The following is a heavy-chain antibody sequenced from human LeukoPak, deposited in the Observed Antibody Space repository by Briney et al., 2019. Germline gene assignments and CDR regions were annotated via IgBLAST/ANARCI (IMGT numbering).Heavy chain of an antibody. J-gene: IGHJ4*02. CDR1: GGSISSYY. CDR3: ARDIAEELPYSYYFDY. CDR2: IYYSGST. Sequence: PSETLSLTCTVSGGSISSYYWSWIRQPPGKGLEWIGYIYYSGSTNYNPSLKSRVTISVDTSKNQFSLKLSSVTAADTAVYYCARDIAEELPYSYYFDYWGQGTLVTVSS. D-gene: IGHD2-2*02. V-gene: IGHV4-59*01.